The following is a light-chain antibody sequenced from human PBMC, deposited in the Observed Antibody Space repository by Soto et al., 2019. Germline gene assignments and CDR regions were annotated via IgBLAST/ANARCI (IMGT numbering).Light chain of an antibody. CDR1: ETVATN. J-gene: IGKJ1*01. V-gene: IGKV3-15*01. CDR3: QQCNNWPKT. Sequence: VMTQSPATLSVSLGERATLSCWASETVATNLAWYQQKPGQAPRLLIYGASTRATGIPARFSGSGSGTEFTLTISSLQPEDFAIYYCQQCNNWPKTFGQGTRWIS. CDR2: GAS.